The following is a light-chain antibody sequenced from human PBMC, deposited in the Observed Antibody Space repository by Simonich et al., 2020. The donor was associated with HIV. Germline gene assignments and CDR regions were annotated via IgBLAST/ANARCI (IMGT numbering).Light chain of an antibody. CDR1: SSNIGSNY. Sequence: QSVLTQPPSASGTPGQRVTISCSGSSSNIGSNYVYWYQQLPGTAPKLLINSNNKRPSGVPDRCSGSKSGTSASLAISGLRSEDEADYYCAAWDDSLNGRVFGGGTKLTVL. CDR3: AAWDDSLNGRV. CDR2: SNN. J-gene: IGLJ3*02. V-gene: IGLV1-47*02.